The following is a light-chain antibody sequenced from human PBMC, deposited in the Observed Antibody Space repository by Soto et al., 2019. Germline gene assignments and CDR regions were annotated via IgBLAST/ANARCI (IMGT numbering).Light chain of an antibody. CDR3: QQYGDLPWT. Sequence: ALTQSPGTLSSSPGERATLSCRASQSVSSNYLAWYQQKPGQAPRLLIYGASSRATGTPDRFSGSGSGTDFTLTINRLEPEDFAVYYCQQYGDLPWTFGQGTKVDIK. CDR2: GAS. CDR1: QSVSSNY. V-gene: IGKV3-20*01. J-gene: IGKJ1*01.